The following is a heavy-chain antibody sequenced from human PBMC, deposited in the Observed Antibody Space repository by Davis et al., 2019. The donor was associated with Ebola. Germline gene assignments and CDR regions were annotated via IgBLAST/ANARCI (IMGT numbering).Heavy chain of an antibody. CDR3: ARVRLVTNWFDP. CDR2: IYSGGST. CDR1: GFTVSSNY. Sequence: GGSLRLSCAASGFTVSSNYMSWVRQAPGKGLEWVSVIYSGGSTYYADSVKGRFTISRDNAKNTLYLQMNSLRAEDTAVYYCARVRLVTNWFDPWGQGTLVTVSS. V-gene: IGHV3-53*05. J-gene: IGHJ5*02. D-gene: IGHD3-9*01.